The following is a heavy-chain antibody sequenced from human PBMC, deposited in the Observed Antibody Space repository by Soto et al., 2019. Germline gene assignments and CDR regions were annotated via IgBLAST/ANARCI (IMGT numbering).Heavy chain of an antibody. V-gene: IGHV4-39*01. Sequence: QLQLQESGPGLVKPSEPLSLTCTVSGGSITSSYYWGWIRQPPGKGLEWIGSIYYSGSTYYNPSLKSRITITVNTSKTQFSLKLSSVTAADTAVYYCATLPATTILTDYWGQGTLVTVAS. CDR2: IYYSGST. J-gene: IGHJ4*02. CDR1: GGSITSSYY. CDR3: ATLPATTILTDY. D-gene: IGHD6-25*01.